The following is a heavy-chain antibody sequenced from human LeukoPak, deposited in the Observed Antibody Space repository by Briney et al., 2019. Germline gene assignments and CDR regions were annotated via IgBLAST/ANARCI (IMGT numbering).Heavy chain of an antibody. Sequence: GRSLRLSCAASGFTFSSYGMHWVRQAPGKGREWVALIWDNGSNENYADSVRGRFTISRDNSKNTLYLQMNSLRAEDTAVYYCARSGGGNHFDYWGQGTLVTVSS. D-gene: IGHD4-23*01. CDR2: IWDNGSNE. CDR3: ARSGGGNHFDY. J-gene: IGHJ4*02. CDR1: GFTFSSYG. V-gene: IGHV3-33*01.